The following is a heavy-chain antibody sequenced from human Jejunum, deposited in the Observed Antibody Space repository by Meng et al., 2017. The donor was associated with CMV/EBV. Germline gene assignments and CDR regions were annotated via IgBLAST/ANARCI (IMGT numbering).Heavy chain of an antibody. V-gene: IGHV4-34*01. CDR1: GSFRGYY. D-gene: IGHD4-23*01. CDR3: SRLRPNYGGNRYYSDY. J-gene: IGHJ4*02. CDR2: INHSGST. Sequence: GSFRGYYWSWIRQPPGKGLEWIGEINHSGSTDYNPSLKSRVTISVDTSENHFSLNLRSVTAADTAVYYCSRLRPNYGGNRYYSDYWGQGTRVTVSS.